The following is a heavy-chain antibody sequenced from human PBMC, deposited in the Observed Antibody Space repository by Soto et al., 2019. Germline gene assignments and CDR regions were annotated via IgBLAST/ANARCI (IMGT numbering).Heavy chain of an antibody. CDR2: IYHSGST. Sequence: WTWLRQPPGKGLEWIGYIYHSGSTYYNPSLKSRVTISLDRSKNQFSLKLNSVTAADTAVYYCARVPDVWGQGTTVTVSS. CDR3: ARVPDV. J-gene: IGHJ6*02. V-gene: IGHV4-30-2*01.